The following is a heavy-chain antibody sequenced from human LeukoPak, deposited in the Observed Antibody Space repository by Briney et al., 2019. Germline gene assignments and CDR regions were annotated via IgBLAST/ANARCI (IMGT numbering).Heavy chain of an antibody. V-gene: IGHV4-59*12. Sequence: SETLSLTCTVSGGSISSYYWSWIRQPPGKGLEWIGCIYYSGSTYYNPSLKSRVTISVDTSKNQFSLKLSSVTAADTAVYYCVRGTSGQQLIDYWGQGTLVTVSS. D-gene: IGHD6-13*01. CDR3: VRGTSGQQLIDY. CDR2: IYYSGST. J-gene: IGHJ4*02. CDR1: GGSISSYY.